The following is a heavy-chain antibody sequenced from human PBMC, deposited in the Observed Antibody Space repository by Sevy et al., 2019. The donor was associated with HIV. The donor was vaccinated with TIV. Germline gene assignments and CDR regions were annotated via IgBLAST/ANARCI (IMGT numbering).Heavy chain of an antibody. CDR1: GGSISSSSYY. Sequence: SETLSLTCTVSGGSISSSSYYWGWIRQPPGKGLEWIGSIYYSWSTYYYPSLKSRVTISVDTSKNQFSLKLSSVTAADTAVYYCASPFYSGYDYWGGEAFDIWGQGTMVTVSS. CDR3: ASPFYSGYDYWGGEAFDI. J-gene: IGHJ3*02. D-gene: IGHD5-12*01. V-gene: IGHV4-39*01. CDR2: IYYSWST.